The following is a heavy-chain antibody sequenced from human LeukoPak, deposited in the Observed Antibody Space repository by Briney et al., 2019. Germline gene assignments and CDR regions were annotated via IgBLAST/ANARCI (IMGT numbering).Heavy chain of an antibody. CDR3: ASRRRWARPGVPAATSYYYGMDV. Sequence: SETLSLTCAVYGGSFSGYYWSWIRQPPGKGLEWIGEINHSGSTNYNPSLKSRVTISVDTSKNQFSLKLSSVTAADTAVYYCASRRRWARPGVPAATSYYYGMDVWGKGTTVTVSS. CDR2: INHSGST. V-gene: IGHV4-34*01. D-gene: IGHD2-2*01. CDR1: GGSFSGYY. J-gene: IGHJ6*04.